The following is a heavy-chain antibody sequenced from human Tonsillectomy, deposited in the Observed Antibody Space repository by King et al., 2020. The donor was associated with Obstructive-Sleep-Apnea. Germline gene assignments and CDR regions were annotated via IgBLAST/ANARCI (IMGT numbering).Heavy chain of an antibody. CDR1: GFTFSSYG. Sequence: VQLVESGGGVVQPGRSLRLSCATSGFTFSSYGMHWVRQAPDKGLEWVAVISHDGSNKYYADSVKGRFTISRDNSKNTVYLQMNRLRAEDTAVYYCAKDLHVAVAGSRWAGVYWGQGTLVTVSS. CDR3: AKDLHVAVAGSRWAGVY. V-gene: IGHV3-30*18. J-gene: IGHJ4*02. CDR2: ISHDGSNK. D-gene: IGHD6-19*01.